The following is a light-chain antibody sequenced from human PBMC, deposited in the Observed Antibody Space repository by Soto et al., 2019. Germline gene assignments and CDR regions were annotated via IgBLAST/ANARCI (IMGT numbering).Light chain of an antibody. V-gene: IGKV1-39*01. Sequence: DLQMTQSPSSLSASVGDRVTITCRASQTITNYLNWYQQKPGKAPKLLIYAASTLLSGVPSRFTGGASGTDFTLTIDSLQPEDFATYFCQQSYSSPWTFGQGTKVEI. J-gene: IGKJ1*01. CDR2: AAS. CDR3: QQSYSSPWT. CDR1: QTITNY.